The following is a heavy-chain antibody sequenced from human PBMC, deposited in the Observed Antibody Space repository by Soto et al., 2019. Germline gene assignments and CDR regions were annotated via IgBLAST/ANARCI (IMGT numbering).Heavy chain of an antibody. CDR2: IYSDDST. J-gene: IGHJ4*02. Sequence: EVQLVESGGGLVQPGGSLRLSCAASGFTVSSTYMSWVRQAPGKGLEWVSLIYSDDSTYYADSVKGKFTISRDNSKNTLYLQMNSLGVEDTAVYYCAKDTTLAYWGQGTLVTVSS. CDR3: AKDTTLAY. V-gene: IGHV3-66*01. CDR1: GFTVSSTY. D-gene: IGHD1-1*01.